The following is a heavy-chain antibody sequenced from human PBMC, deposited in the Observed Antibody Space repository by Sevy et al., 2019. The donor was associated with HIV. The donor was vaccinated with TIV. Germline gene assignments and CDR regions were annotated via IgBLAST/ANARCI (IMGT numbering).Heavy chain of an antibody. CDR3: AKDRLLYCSSLSCQEFDY. V-gene: IGHV3-23*01. CDR2: ISDSSGST. J-gene: IGHJ4*02. D-gene: IGHD2-15*01. Sequence: GGSLRLSCAASGFTFTTYAMRWVRQAPGKGLERVSTISDSSGSTYYADSVKGRFTISRDNSKNTLYLQMNSLRVEDTDVNYCAKDRLLYCSSLSCQEFDYWGQGILVSVSS. CDR1: GFTFTTYA.